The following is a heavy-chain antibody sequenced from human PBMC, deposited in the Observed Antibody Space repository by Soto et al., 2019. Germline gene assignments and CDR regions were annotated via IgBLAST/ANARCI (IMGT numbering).Heavy chain of an antibody. Sequence: QVQLQESGPGLVKPSETLSLICTVSGGSISGSISNFYWSWIRQPPGKGLEWIGHIFYSGTTNYNPSLKSRVTISVDTSKTQFSLKLSSVTAVDTAVYYSARKGPTRYNYYGMDVWGQGTTVTVSS. CDR3: ARKGPTRYNYYGMDV. D-gene: IGHD2-2*01. J-gene: IGHJ6*02. V-gene: IGHV4-61*01. CDR2: IFYSGTT. CDR1: GGSISGSISNFY.